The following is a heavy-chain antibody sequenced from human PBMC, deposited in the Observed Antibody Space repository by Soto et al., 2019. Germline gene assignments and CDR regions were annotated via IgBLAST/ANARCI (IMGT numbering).Heavy chain of an antibody. CDR3: ARDGPSTVGLRPWGFDP. D-gene: IGHD4-17*01. CDR2: TYYRSKWYN. J-gene: IGHJ5*02. CDR1: GDSVSSNSAA. V-gene: IGHV6-1*01. Sequence: QVQLQQSGPGLVKPSQTLSLTCAISGDSVSSNSAAWNWIRQSPSRGLEWLGRTYYRSKWYNDYAVSVKSRITINPDTSKNQFSLQLNSVTPEDTAVYYCARDGPSTVGLRPWGFDPWGQGTLVTVSS.